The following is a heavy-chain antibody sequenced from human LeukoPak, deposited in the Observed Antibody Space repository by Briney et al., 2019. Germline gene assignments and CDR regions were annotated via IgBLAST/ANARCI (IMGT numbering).Heavy chain of an antibody. J-gene: IGHJ1*01. Sequence: PGGSLRLSCAASVCTDSSNYMSWVRQAPGKGLEWVSLISSVGSTYYADSVKGRFTISRDNSKNTLYLQMNSLRAEDTAVYYCARDQYSSNWYVHHWGQGTLVTVS. D-gene: IGHD6-19*01. CDR1: VCTDSSNY. CDR3: ARDQYSSNWYVHH. CDR2: ISSVGST. V-gene: IGHV3-53*01.